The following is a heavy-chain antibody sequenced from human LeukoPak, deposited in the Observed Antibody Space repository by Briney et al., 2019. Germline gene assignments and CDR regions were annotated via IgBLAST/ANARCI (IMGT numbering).Heavy chain of an antibody. Sequence: SVKVSCKASGGTFSSYAISWVRQAPGQGLEWMGGIIPIFGTANYAQKFQGRVTITADESTSTAYMELSSPRSEDTAVYYCAAGRRLLWFGVDYWGQGTLVTVSS. CDR2: IIPIFGTA. CDR1: GGTFSSYA. D-gene: IGHD3-10*01. V-gene: IGHV1-69*13. J-gene: IGHJ4*02. CDR3: AAGRRLLWFGVDY.